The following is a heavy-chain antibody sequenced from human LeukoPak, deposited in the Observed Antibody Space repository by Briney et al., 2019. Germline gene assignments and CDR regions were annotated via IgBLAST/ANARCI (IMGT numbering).Heavy chain of an antibody. CDR1: GGSISSYY. CDR2: IYYSGST. CDR3: ARAWDSEYYYDSSGYYGGYNWFDP. D-gene: IGHD3-22*01. J-gene: IGHJ5*02. V-gene: IGHV4-59*01. Sequence: SETLSLTCTVSGGSISSYYWSWIRQPPGKGLEWTGYIYYSGSTNYNPSLKSRVTISVDTSKNQFSLKLSSVTAADTAVYYCARAWDSEYYYDSSGYYGGYNWFDPWGQGTLVTVSS.